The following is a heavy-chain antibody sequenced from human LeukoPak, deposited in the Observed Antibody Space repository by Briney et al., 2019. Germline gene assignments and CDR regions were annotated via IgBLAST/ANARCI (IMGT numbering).Heavy chain of an antibody. Sequence: GESLKISCKGSGYSFTSYWIGWVRQMTGKGLEWMGIIYPGDSDTRYSPSFQGQVTISADKSISTAYLQWSSLKASDTAMYYCAGVGARAGRYFDYWGQGTLVTVSS. CDR2: IYPGDSDT. CDR3: AGVGARAGRYFDY. D-gene: IGHD1-26*01. V-gene: IGHV5-51*01. J-gene: IGHJ4*02. CDR1: GYSFTSYW.